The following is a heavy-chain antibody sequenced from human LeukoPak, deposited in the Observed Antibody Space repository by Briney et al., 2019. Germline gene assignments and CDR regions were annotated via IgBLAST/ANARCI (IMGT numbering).Heavy chain of an antibody. CDR3: AKGAVAPLGDALDL. Sequence: GKSLRLSCAASGFSFSHSAMHWVRQAPGKGLEWIGVVSYDGSNTYYSDSLRGRFTISRDNSKNTVYLQMISLRVEDTAVYYCAKGAVAPLGDALDLWGQGTVVTVSS. CDR2: VSYDGSNT. D-gene: IGHD6-19*01. J-gene: IGHJ3*01. V-gene: IGHV3-30*18. CDR1: GFSFSHSA.